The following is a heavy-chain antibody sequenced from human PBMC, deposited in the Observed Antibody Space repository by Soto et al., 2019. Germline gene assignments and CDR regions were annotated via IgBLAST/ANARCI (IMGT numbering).Heavy chain of an antibody. Sequence: GGSLRLSCAASGFTFSSHWMHWVRQDPGKGLVWVARIKSDGSSTAYADSVKGRFTISRDNAKNTLYLQMNSLRVEDTAVYYCARDRPEVLNPTDHPMFDYWGQGTLVTVSS. J-gene: IGHJ4*02. D-gene: IGHD6-6*01. CDR1: GFTFSSHW. CDR2: IKSDGSST. CDR3: ARDRPEVLNPTDHPMFDY. V-gene: IGHV3-74*01.